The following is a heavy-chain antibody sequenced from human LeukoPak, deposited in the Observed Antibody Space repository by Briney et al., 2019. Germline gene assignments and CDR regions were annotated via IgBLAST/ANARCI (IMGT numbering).Heavy chain of an antibody. J-gene: IGHJ5*02. CDR2: INSDGGST. D-gene: IGHD6-19*01. V-gene: IGHV3-74*01. Sequence: GGSLRLSCAASGFTFSSYWMHWVRQAPGKGLVWVSRINSDGGSTSYADSVKGRFTISRDNSKNTLYLQMNSLRAEDTAVYYCAKGTIAVAAGWFDPWGQGTLVTVSS. CDR3: AKGTIAVAAGWFDP. CDR1: GFTFSSYW.